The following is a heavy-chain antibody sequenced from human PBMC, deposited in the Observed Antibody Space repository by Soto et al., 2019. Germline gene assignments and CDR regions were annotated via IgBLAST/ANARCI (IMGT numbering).Heavy chain of an antibody. CDR3: ARDFSPAGTTGFYYYGMDV. J-gene: IGHJ6*02. Sequence: SVKVSCKASGGTFSSYAISWVRQAPGQGLEWMGGIIPIFGTANYAQKFQGRVTITADESTSTDYMELSSLRSEDTAVYYCARDFSPAGTTGFYYYGMDVWGQGTTVTVSS. V-gene: IGHV1-69*13. CDR2: IIPIFGTA. CDR1: GGTFSSYA. D-gene: IGHD1-7*01.